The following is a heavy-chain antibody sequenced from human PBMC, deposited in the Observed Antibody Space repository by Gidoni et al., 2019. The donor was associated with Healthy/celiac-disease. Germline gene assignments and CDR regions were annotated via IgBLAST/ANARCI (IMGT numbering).Heavy chain of an antibody. J-gene: IGHJ4*02. CDR2: IYYSGST. D-gene: IGHD3-3*01. CDR3: ARGGYDFWSGYEFDY. V-gene: IGHV4-59*01. Sequence: QVQLQESGPGLVKPSEPLSLTCPVSGVSLSSYYWSWIRQPPGKGLEWIGYIYYSGSTNYNPSLKSRVTISVDTSKNQFSLKLSSVTAADTAVYYCARGGYDFWSGYEFDYWGQGTLVTVSS. CDR1: GVSLSSYY.